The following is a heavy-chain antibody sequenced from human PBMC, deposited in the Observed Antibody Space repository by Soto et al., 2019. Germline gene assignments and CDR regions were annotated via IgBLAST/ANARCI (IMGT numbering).Heavy chain of an antibody. CDR1: GFTFSSYA. Sequence: GGSLRLSCAASGFTFSSYAMHWVRQAPGKGLEWVAVISYDGSNKYYADSVKGRFTISRDNSKNTLYLQMNSLRAEDTAVYYCAREKYSRSSITLDYWGQGTLVTVSS. V-gene: IGHV3-30-3*01. CDR2: ISYDGSNK. CDR3: AREKYSRSSITLDY. J-gene: IGHJ4*02. D-gene: IGHD6-6*01.